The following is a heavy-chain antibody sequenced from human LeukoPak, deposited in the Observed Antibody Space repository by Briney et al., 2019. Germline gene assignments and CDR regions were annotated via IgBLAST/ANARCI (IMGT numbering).Heavy chain of an antibody. V-gene: IGHV4-34*01. J-gene: IGHJ4*02. CDR1: GGSFSGYY. CDR2: INHSGST. D-gene: IGHD3-10*01. CDR3: ARRPLYGSGKTN. Sequence: SETLSLTCAVYGGSFSGYYWSWIRQPPGKGLEWIGEINHSGSTNYNPSLKSRVTISVDTSKNQFSLKLSSVTAADTAVYYCARRPLYGSGKTNWGQGTLVTVSS.